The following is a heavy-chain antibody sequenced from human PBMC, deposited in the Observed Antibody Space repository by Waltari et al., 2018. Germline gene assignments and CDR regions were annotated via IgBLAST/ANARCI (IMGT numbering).Heavy chain of an antibody. V-gene: IGHV3-30-3*01. CDR2: ISHDGNNE. D-gene: IGHD3-22*01. J-gene: IGHJ4*02. Sequence: QVQLVESGGGVVQPGRSLRLSCATSGVVLSNYAMHWVRQAPGKGLEWVAVISHDGNNEYYINSVKGRFTISRDNAEHTLYLQMNSLRPEDTAVYYCARSRYYDSDGYHFDYWGQGTLVTVSS. CDR1: GVVLSNYA. CDR3: ARSRYYDSDGYHFDY.